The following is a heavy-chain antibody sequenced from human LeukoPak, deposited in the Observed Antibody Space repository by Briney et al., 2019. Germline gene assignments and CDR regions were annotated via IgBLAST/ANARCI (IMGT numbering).Heavy chain of an antibody. CDR3: ARHIIGGDCYPPPCDAFDI. D-gene: IGHD2-21*02. J-gene: IGHJ3*02. Sequence: PGGSLRLSCAASGFTFNHYGMHWVCQAPGKGLEWVAFIRYDASDKYYADSVKGRFTISRDNAKNSLYLQMNSLRAEDTAVYYCARHIIGGDCYPPPCDAFDIWGQGTMVTVSS. CDR2: IRYDASDK. CDR1: GFTFNHYG. V-gene: IGHV3-30*12.